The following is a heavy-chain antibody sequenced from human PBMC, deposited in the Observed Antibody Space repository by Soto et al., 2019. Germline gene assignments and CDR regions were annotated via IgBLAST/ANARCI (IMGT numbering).Heavy chain of an antibody. CDR1: GGSISNYY. Sequence: PSETLSLTCTVSGGSISNYYWSWIRQPPGRGLEWIGHIFYSGSTNYNPALKSRVTISVDTSKSQFSLSLNFVTAADTAVYYCARGRGYSYGLDPWGQGSLVTVS. V-gene: IGHV4-59*08. J-gene: IGHJ5*02. CDR3: ARGRGYSYGLDP. CDR2: IFYSGST. D-gene: IGHD5-18*01.